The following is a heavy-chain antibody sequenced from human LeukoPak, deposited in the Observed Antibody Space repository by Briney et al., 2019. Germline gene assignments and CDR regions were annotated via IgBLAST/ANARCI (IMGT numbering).Heavy chain of an antibody. V-gene: IGHV1-8*01. CDR1: GYIFTSYD. Sequence: ASVKVSCKASGYIFTSYDINWVRQATGQGLEGMGWMNPNSGNTDYAQKFQGRVTMTRNTSISTAYMELSSLRSEDTAVYYCARAVNYYDSSSYLFDYWGQGTLVTVSS. CDR2: MNPNSGNT. J-gene: IGHJ4*02. D-gene: IGHD3-22*01. CDR3: ARAVNYYDSSSYLFDY.